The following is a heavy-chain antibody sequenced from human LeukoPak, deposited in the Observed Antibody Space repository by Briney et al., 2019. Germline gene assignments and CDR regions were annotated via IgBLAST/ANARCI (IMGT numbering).Heavy chain of an antibody. V-gene: IGHV4-38-2*02. Sequence: SETLSLTCTVSGYSISSGHYWGWIRQPPGKGLEWIGSMYHSGSTYYNPPLKSRVTISVDTSKNQFSLKLSSVTAADTAVYYCARPETYYYDSSGYYPYQFDYWGQGTLVTVSS. D-gene: IGHD3-22*01. CDR1: GYSISSGHY. J-gene: IGHJ4*02. CDR3: ARPETYYYDSSGYYPYQFDY. CDR2: MYHSGST.